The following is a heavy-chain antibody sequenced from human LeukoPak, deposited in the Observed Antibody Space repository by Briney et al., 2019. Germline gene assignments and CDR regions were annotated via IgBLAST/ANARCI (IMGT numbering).Heavy chain of an antibody. CDR1: GYTFTTYA. J-gene: IGHJ4*02. D-gene: IGHD4-17*01. V-gene: IGHV1-3*04. CDR2: INTGTDNS. CDR3: ARDTYGDYYFDY. Sequence: ASVKVSCKASGYTFTTYAMHWVRQAPGQRLEWMGWINTGTDNSKYSQNFQGRVTITRDTSATTAYMELSSLRSEDTAVYYCARDTYGDYYFDYWGQGTLVTVSS.